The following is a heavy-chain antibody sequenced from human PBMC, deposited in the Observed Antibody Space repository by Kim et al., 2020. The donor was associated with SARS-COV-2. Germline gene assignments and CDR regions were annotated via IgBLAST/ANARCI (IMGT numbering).Heavy chain of an antibody. Sequence: ASVKVSCKASGYTFTGYYMHWVRQAPGQGLEWMGWINPNSGGTNYAQKFQGRVTMTRDTSISTAYMELSRLKSDDTALYYCALHGSGSLLISATFDYWGQGTLVTVSS. CDR1: GYTFTGYY. D-gene: IGHD3-10*01. J-gene: IGHJ4*02. CDR2: INPNSGGT. V-gene: IGHV1-2*02. CDR3: ALHGSGSLLISATFDY.